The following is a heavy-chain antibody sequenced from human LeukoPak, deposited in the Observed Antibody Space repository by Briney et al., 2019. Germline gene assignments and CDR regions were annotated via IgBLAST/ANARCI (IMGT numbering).Heavy chain of an antibody. CDR2: MNPNSGNT. Sequence: ASVKVSCKASGYTFTSYDINWVRQATGQGLEWMGWMNPNSGNTGYAQKLQGRVTMTRNTSISTAYMELSSLRSEDTAVYYCARADFWSGYDALDIWGQGTMVTVSS. CDR1: GYTFTSYD. V-gene: IGHV1-8*01. D-gene: IGHD3-3*01. CDR3: ARADFWSGYDALDI. J-gene: IGHJ3*02.